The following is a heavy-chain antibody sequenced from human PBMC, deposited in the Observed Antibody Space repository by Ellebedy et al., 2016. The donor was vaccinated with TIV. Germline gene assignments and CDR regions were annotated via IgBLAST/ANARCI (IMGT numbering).Heavy chain of an antibody. Sequence: PGGSLRLSCAASGFSLTGSDLHWVRRRRGKGLEWVAASGAAGDTYYPDSVKGRFTISRENAKNSLFLQMNSLRDGDTAVYYCARGRYGPWGQGTLVTVSS. J-gene: IGHJ5*02. D-gene: IGHD3-10*01. CDR2: SGAAGDT. CDR3: ARGRYGP. CDR1: GFSLTGSD. V-gene: IGHV3-13*01.